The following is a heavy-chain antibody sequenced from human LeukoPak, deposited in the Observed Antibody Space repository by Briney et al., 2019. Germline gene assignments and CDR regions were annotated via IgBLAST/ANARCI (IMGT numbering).Heavy chain of an antibody. D-gene: IGHD6-6*01. CDR1: GFSLSTSGMC. V-gene: IGHV2-70*11. CDR2: IDWDDDK. J-gene: IGHJ6*02. CDR3: ARTYSSSSGAYYYYGMDV. Sequence: SGPTLVNPTQTLTLTCTFSGFSLSTSGMCVSWIRQPPGKALEWLARIDWDDDKYYSTSLKTRLTISKDTSKNQVVLTMTNMDPVDTATYHCARTYSSSSGAYYYYGMDVWGQGTTVSVSS.